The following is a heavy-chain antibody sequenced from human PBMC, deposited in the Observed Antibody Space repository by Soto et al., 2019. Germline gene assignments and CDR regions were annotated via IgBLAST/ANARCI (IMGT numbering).Heavy chain of an antibody. Sequence: PSGSLPLTVAVSDSSISGGDCYWRWIRQPPGKGLEWIGYIYYSGSTYYNPSLKSRVTISVDTSKNQFSLKLSSVTAADTAVYYCARSMPAYYDFWSGYYPGPIYFDCRGQGTLVPVS. J-gene: IGHJ4*02. CDR1: DSSISGGDCY. V-gene: IGHV4-30-4*01. CDR2: IYYSGST. D-gene: IGHD3-3*01. CDR3: ARSMPAYYDFWSGYYPGPIYFDC.